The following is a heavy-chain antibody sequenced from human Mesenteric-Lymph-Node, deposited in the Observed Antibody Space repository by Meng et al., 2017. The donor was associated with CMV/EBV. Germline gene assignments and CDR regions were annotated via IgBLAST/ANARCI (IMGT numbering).Heavy chain of an antibody. V-gene: IGHV4-61*01. D-gene: IGHD4-17*01. CDR1: GGSVSSGSFY. J-gene: IGHJ4*02. CDR2: IFYFGST. Sequence: SETLSLTCTVSGGSVSSGSFYWSWIRQPPGKGLEWIGYIFYFGSTSYNPSLKSRVSISVDTSKNQFSLKLSSVTAADTAVYYCASTSNDYGDFDYWGQGTLVTVSS. CDR3: ASTSNDYGDFDY.